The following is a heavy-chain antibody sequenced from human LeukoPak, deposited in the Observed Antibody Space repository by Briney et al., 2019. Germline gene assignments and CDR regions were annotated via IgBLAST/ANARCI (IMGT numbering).Heavy chain of an antibody. D-gene: IGHD1-26*01. CDR3: ARHGIYSFDY. J-gene: IGHJ4*02. V-gene: IGHV3-7*05. CDR1: GFTFCSHW. Sequence: GGSLRLSCAASGFTFCSHWMSWVRQVPGKGLEWVANINQDGSEKYYVDSVKARFTISRDRAKKSLYLQMNSLRAEDTAVYYCARHGIYSFDYWGRGTLVTVSS. CDR2: INQDGSEK.